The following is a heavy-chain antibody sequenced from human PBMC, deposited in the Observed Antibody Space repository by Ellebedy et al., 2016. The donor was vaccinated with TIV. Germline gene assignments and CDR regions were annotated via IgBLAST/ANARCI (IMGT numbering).Heavy chain of an antibody. D-gene: IGHD5-18*01. CDR3: VTDGGNNFGYFDY. CDR2: TYYRSDWYY. Sequence: SQTLSLTCDISADSVPSNSSAWNWFRQSPSRGLEWLGRTYYRSDWYYDYAAYVKSRISVNPDTSKNQFSLQVNSVTPEDTALYYCVTDGGNNFGYFDYWGQGILVTVSS. V-gene: IGHV6-1*01. J-gene: IGHJ4*02. CDR1: ADSVPSNSSA.